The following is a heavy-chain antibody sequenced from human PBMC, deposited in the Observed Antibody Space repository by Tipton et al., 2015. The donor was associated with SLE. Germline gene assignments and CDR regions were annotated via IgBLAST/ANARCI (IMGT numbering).Heavy chain of an antibody. D-gene: IGHD1-1*01. Sequence: SLRLSCAASGFTFSSYSMNWVRQAPGKGLEWVSSISSSSSYIYYADSVKGRFTISRDNAKNSLYLQMNSLKPEDTAVYYCVKDWKWGFDYWGQGTLVTVSS. CDR2: ISSSSSYI. CDR1: GFTFSSYS. V-gene: IGHV3-21*01. CDR3: VKDWKWGFDY. J-gene: IGHJ4*02.